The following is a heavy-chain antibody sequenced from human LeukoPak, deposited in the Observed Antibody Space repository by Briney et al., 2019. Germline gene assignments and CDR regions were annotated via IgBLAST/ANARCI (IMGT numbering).Heavy chain of an antibody. CDR2: ISGSGGST. Sequence: GGSLRLSCAASGFTFSSYAMSWVRQAPGKGLEWVSAISGSGGSTYYADSVKGRFAISRDNSKNTLYLQMNSLRAEDTAVYYCAKGRGYCYGWTQNYWGQGTLVTVSS. V-gene: IGHV3-23*01. CDR1: GFTFSSYA. J-gene: IGHJ4*02. CDR3: AKGRGYCYGWTQNY. D-gene: IGHD5-18*01.